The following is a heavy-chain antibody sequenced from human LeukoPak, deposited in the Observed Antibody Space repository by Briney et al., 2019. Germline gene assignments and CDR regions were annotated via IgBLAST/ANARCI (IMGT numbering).Heavy chain of an antibody. V-gene: IGHV4-59*01. CDR1: GGSISSYY. CDR3: ARGSWFGELTRRFDP. J-gene: IGHJ5*02. Sequence: PSETLSLTCTVSGGSISSYYWSWIRQPPGKELEYIGYIYYSGSTNYNPSLKSRVTISVDTSKNQFSLKLSSVTAADTAVYYCARGSWFGELTRRFDPWGQGTLVTVSS. CDR2: IYYSGST. D-gene: IGHD3-10*01.